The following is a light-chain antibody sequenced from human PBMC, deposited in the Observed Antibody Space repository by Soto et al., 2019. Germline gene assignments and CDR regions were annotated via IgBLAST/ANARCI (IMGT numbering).Light chain of an antibody. CDR1: SSDVGGYNY. CDR2: DVS. J-gene: IGLJ2*01. V-gene: IGLV2-11*01. Sequence: QSVLTQPRSVSESPGQSVTISCTGTSSDVGGYNYVSWYQQHPGKAPKLMIYDVSKRPSGVPDRFSGSKSGNTASLTISGLQAEDEADYYCCSYAGSYTFAVFGGGTKLTVL. CDR3: CSYAGSYTFAV.